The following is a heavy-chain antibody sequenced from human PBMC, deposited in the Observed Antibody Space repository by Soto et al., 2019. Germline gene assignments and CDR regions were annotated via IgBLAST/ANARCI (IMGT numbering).Heavy chain of an antibody. CDR1: GYTFTSYA. J-gene: IGHJ3*02. V-gene: IGHV1-3*01. CDR3: ARDLIPMDI. Sequence: GASVKVSCKASGYTFTSYAMHWVRQAPGQRLEWMGWINAGNGNTKYSQKFQGRVTITRDTSTSTAYMDLRSLRSDDTAVYYCARDLIPMDIWGQGTMVTVSS. CDR2: INAGNGNT. D-gene: IGHD2-21*01.